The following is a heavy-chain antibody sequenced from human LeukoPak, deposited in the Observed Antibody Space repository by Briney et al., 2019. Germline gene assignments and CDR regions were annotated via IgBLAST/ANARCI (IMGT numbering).Heavy chain of an antibody. CDR3: ARDGPYSSGWYAYLQH. Sequence: PSETLSLTCAVYGGSFSGYYWSWIRQPPGKGLEWIGYIYYSGTTYYNPSLKSRVTMSVDTSKNRFSLKLSSVTAADTAVYYCARDGPYSSGWYAYLQHWGQGTLVTVSS. D-gene: IGHD6-19*01. V-gene: IGHV4-34*09. CDR1: GGSFSGYY. CDR2: IYYSGTT. J-gene: IGHJ1*01.